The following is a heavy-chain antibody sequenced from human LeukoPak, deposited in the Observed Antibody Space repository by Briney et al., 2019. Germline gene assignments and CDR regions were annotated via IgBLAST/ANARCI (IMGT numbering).Heavy chain of an antibody. CDR1: GFTFSSYA. J-gene: IGHJ4*02. V-gene: IGHV3-21*01. CDR3: ARDRELLDY. D-gene: IGHD1-26*01. Sequence: PGGSLPLSCAASGFTFSSYAMNWVRQAPRKGLEWVSSISSSSSYIYYADSVKGRFTISRDNAKNSLYLQMNGLRAEDTAVYYCARDRELLDYWGQGTLVTVSS. CDR2: ISSSSSYI.